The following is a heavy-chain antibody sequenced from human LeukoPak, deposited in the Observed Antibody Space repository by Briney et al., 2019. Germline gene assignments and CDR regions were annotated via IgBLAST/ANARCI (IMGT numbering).Heavy chain of an antibody. D-gene: IGHD6-25*01. V-gene: IGHV4-4*07. CDR1: GGSISSYY. CDR3: ARDPKMNAAADI. CDR2: IYTSGST. J-gene: IGHJ3*02. Sequence: PSETLSLTCTVSGGSISSYYWSWIRQPAGKGLGWIGRIYTSGSTNYNPSLKSRVTMSVDTSKNQFSLKLSSVTAADTAVYYCARDPKMNAAADIWGQGTMVTVSS.